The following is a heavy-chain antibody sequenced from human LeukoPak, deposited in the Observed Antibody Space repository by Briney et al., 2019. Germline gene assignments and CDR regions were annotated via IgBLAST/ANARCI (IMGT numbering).Heavy chain of an antibody. J-gene: IGHJ4*02. V-gene: IGHV3-23*01. Sequence: GGSLRLSCAASGFTFSSYAMSWVRQAPGKGLEWVSAISGSGGSTYYADSVKGRFTISRDNSKNTLYLQMNSLRAEDTAVYYCANLPSYYYDSSGYFNWGQGTLVTVSS. CDR2: ISGSGGST. CDR3: ANLPSYYYDSSGYFN. D-gene: IGHD3-22*01. CDR1: GFTFSSYA.